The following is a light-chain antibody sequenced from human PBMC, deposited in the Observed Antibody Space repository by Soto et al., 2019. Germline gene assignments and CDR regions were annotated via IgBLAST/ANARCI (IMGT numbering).Light chain of an antibody. CDR3: GSYGGSNTVV. Sequence: QSALTQPPSASGSPGQSVTISCTGSSSDVGGYNNVSWYQQHPGKAPKLMIYEVSKRPSGVPDRLSGSKSGNTASLTVSGLQAEDEADYYCGSYGGSNTVVFGGGTKLTVL. J-gene: IGLJ2*01. CDR2: EVS. V-gene: IGLV2-8*01. CDR1: SSDVGGYNN.